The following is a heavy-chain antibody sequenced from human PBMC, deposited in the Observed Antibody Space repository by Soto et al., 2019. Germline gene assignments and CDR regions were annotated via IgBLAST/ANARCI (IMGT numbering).Heavy chain of an antibody. Sequence: QVQLQESGPGLVKPSGTLSLTCAVSGDSISSRNWWSWVRQPPGKGLEWLGEIYHSGSTNYNPSLKNRGIISGDKSKNQCSLKLSSVTDADTAVYYCARGERQQQRDYWGQGTLVTGSS. V-gene: IGHV4-4*02. D-gene: IGHD6-13*01. CDR3: ARGERQQQRDY. J-gene: IGHJ4*02. CDR2: IYHSGST. CDR1: GDSISSRNW.